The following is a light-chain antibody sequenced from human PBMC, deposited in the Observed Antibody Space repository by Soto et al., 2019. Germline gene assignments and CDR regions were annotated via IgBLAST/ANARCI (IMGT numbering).Light chain of an antibody. CDR3: AAWDDSLTGYV. CDR2: DDN. J-gene: IGLJ1*01. CDR1: NSNIGSNT. V-gene: IGLV1-44*01. Sequence: QSVLTQPPSAYGTPGQRVTISCSGGNSNIGSNTVNWYQQLPGTAPKLLIFDDNQRPSGVPDRFSGSKSGASASLAISGLQSEDEADYYCAAWDDSLTGYVFGTGTTVTVL.